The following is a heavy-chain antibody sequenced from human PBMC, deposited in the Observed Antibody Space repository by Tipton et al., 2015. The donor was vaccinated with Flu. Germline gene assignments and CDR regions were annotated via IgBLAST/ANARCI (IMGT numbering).Heavy chain of an antibody. V-gene: IGHV4-34*01. CDR2: INHSGST. CDR3: ARRSEYCSSTSCYISRAGFDY. Sequence: TLSLTCAVYGGSFSGYYWSWIRQPPGKGLEWIGEINHSGSTNYNPSLKSRVTISVDTSKNQFSLKLSSVTAADTAVYYCARRSEYCSSTSCYISRAGFDYWGQGTLVTVSS. CDR1: GGSFSGYY. J-gene: IGHJ4*02. D-gene: IGHD2-2*02.